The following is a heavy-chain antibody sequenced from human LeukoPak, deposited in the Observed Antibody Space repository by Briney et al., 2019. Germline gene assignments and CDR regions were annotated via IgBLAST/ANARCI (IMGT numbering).Heavy chain of an antibody. D-gene: IGHD3-3*01. CDR3: ARDRAWSYFDY. Sequence: GGSLRLSCAASGFTFSSYAMSWVRQAPGKGLEWVSAISGSGGSTYYADSVKGRFTISRDNSKNTLYLQMDSLRAEDTAVYYCARDRAWSYFDYWGQGTLVTVSS. J-gene: IGHJ4*02. V-gene: IGHV3-23*01. CDR2: ISGSGGST. CDR1: GFTFSSYA.